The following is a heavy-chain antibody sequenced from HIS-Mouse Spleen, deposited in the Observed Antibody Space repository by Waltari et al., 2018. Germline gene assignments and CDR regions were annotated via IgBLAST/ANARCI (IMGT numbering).Heavy chain of an antibody. J-gene: IGHJ4*02. V-gene: IGHV3-33*06. CDR1: VFTFSSYG. Sequence: QVQLVESGGGVVQPGRSLRLSCAASVFTFSSYGMHWFRQAPGKGLEWVAVIWYDGSNKYYADSVKGRFTISRDNSKNTLYLQMNSLRAEDTAVYYCAKGGLMVYAIGDYWGQGTLVTVSS. D-gene: IGHD2-8*01. CDR3: AKGGLMVYAIGDY. CDR2: IWYDGSNK.